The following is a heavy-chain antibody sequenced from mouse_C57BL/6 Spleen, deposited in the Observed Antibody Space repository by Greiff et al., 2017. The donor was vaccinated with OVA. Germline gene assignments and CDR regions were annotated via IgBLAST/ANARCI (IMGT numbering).Heavy chain of an antibody. Sequence: EVQGVESGGDLVKPGGSLKLSCAASGFTFSSYGMSLVRQTPDKRLEWVATISSGGSYTYYPDSVKGRFTISRDNAKNTLYLQMSSLKSEDTAMYYCARQPYYDYDAGDYFDYWGQGTTLTVSS. CDR3: ARQPYYDYDAGDYFDY. CDR1: GFTFSSYG. CDR2: ISSGGSYT. D-gene: IGHD2-4*01. J-gene: IGHJ2*01. V-gene: IGHV5-6*01.